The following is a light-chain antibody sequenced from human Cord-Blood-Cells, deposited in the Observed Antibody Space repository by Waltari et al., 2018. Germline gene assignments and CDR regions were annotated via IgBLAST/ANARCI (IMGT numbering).Light chain of an antibody. CDR2: EGS. Sequence: QSALTQPASVSGPPGQSITISCTGTSSVVGSYNLFSWYQQHPGKAPKFMIYEGSKRPSGVSNRFSGSKSGNTASLTIAGLQAEDEADYYCCSYAGSSTWVFGGGTKLTVL. J-gene: IGLJ3*02. CDR1: SSVVGSYNL. V-gene: IGLV2-23*01. CDR3: CSYAGSSTWV.